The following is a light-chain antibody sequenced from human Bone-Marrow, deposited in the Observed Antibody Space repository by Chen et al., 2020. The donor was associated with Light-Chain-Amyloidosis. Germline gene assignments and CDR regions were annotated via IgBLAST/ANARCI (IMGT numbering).Light chain of an antibody. CDR2: RDT. CDR3: QSADSSGTYEVI. J-gene: IGLJ2*01. Sequence: SYELTQPPSVSVSPEQTARITCSGDDLPTKYAYWYQQKPGQAPVLVIHRDTERPSGISVRFSGSSSGTTATLTISGVQAEDEADYHCQSADSSGTYEVIFGGGTKLTVL. CDR1: DLPTKY. V-gene: IGLV3-25*03.